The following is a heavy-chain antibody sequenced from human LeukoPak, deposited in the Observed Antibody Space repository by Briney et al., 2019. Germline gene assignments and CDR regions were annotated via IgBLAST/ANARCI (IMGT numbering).Heavy chain of an antibody. J-gene: IGHJ1*01. V-gene: IGHV3-30-3*02. D-gene: IGHD5-24*01. Sequence: PGRSLRLSCAASGFTFSSYAMHWVRQAPGKGLEWVAVISYDGSNKYYADSVKGRFTISRDNSKNALYLQMNSLRAEDTAVYYCAKTRNGYTTEYLHHWGQGTLVTVSS. CDR3: AKTRNGYTTEYLHH. CDR1: GFTFSSYA. CDR2: ISYDGSNK.